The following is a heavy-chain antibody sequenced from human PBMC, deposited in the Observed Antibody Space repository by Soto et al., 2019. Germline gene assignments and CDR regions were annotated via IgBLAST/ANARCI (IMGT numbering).Heavy chain of an antibody. CDR3: ARAVRCSGGSCYSPYYFDY. D-gene: IGHD2-15*01. CDR1: GGSISSGDYY. CDR2: IYYSGST. Sequence: QVQLQESGPGLVKPSQTLSLTCTVSGGSISSGDYYWSWIRQPPGKGLGWIGYIYYSGSTYYNPSLKGRVTIHVATSKNQFSLKLSSVTAADTAVYYCARAVRCSGGSCYSPYYFDYWGQGTLVTVSS. J-gene: IGHJ4*02. V-gene: IGHV4-30-4*01.